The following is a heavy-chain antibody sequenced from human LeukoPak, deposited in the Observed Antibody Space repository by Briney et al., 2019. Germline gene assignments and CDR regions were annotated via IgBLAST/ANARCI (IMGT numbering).Heavy chain of an antibody. Sequence: ASVKVSCKASGYTFTGSYMHWVRQAPGQGLEWMGWINPNSGGTNYAQKFQGRVTMTRDTSISTAYMELSRLRSDDTAVYYCAREGLRYCSSTSCYIRGAFDIWGQGTMVTVSS. CDR1: GYTFTGSY. D-gene: IGHD2-2*01. J-gene: IGHJ3*02. CDR2: INPNSGGT. CDR3: AREGLRYCSSTSCYIRGAFDI. V-gene: IGHV1-2*02.